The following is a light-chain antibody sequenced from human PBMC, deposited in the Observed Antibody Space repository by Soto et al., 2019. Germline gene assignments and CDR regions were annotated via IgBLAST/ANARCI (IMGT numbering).Light chain of an antibody. J-gene: IGKJ2*01. V-gene: IGKV1-5*03. Sequence: DIQLTQSPSTLSPSVGDRVTITCRASQSISSWLAWYQQKPGKAPKLLIYKASSLQSGVPSRFSGSGSGTEFTLTISSLQPDDFATYYCQQYNSYQHTFGQGTKLEIK. CDR1: QSISSW. CDR2: KAS. CDR3: QQYNSYQHT.